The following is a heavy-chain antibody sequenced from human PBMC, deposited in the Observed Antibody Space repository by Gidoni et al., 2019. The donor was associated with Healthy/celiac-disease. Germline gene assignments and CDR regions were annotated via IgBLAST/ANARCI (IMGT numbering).Heavy chain of an antibody. V-gene: IGHV1-46*01. Sequence: QVQLVQSGAEVKKPGASVKVSCKASGYTFTSYYMHWVRQAPGQGLEWMGIINPSGGSTSYAKKFQGRVTMTRDTSTSTVYMELSSLRSEDTAVYYCASEDPQYCSGGSCYYYGMDVWGQGTTVTVSS. CDR2: INPSGGST. CDR1: GYTFTSYY. CDR3: ASEDPQYCSGGSCYYYGMDV. J-gene: IGHJ6*02. D-gene: IGHD2-15*01.